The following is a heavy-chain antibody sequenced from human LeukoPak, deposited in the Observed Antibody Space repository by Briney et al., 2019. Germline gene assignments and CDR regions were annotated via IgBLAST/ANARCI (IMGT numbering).Heavy chain of an antibody. J-gene: IGHJ4*02. V-gene: IGHV1-3*01. D-gene: IGHD3-10*01. CDR2: INAGNGNT. CDR1: GYTFTSYA. CDR3: ARAGTLLWFGTPPDY. Sequence: GASVKVSCKASGYTFTSYAMHWVRQAPGQRLEWMGWINAGNGNTKYSQKFQGRVTITRDTSASTAYMELSSLRSEDTAVYYCARAGTLLWFGTPPDYWGQGTLVTVSS.